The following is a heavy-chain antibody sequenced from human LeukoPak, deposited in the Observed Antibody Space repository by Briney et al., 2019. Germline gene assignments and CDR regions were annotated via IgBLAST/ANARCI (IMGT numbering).Heavy chain of an antibody. CDR2: ISYSGNT. V-gene: IGHV4-30-4*07. Sequence: PSETLSLTCAVSGGSISSGGNSWSWIRQPPGKGLEWIGYISYSGNTYYNSSLKSRVTISVDTSKNQFSLKLSSVTAADTAVYYCARELNLLYSSGWYARGHFDYWGQGTLVTVSS. CDR1: GGSISSGGNS. CDR3: ARELNLLYSSGWYARGHFDY. J-gene: IGHJ4*02. D-gene: IGHD6-19*01.